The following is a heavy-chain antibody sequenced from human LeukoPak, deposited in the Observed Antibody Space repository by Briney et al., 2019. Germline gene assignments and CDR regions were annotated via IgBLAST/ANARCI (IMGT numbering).Heavy chain of an antibody. Sequence: GESLKISCKGSGYRFTTYWIGWVRQMPGKGLEWMGIIYPGDSDTRYSPSFQGQVTISADKSISTAYLQWSSLKASDTAMYYCARHPYYCSSTSCFPPFDIWGQGTMVTVSS. J-gene: IGHJ3*02. CDR1: GYRFTTYW. D-gene: IGHD2-2*01. CDR3: ARHPYYCSSTSCFPPFDI. V-gene: IGHV5-51*01. CDR2: IYPGDSDT.